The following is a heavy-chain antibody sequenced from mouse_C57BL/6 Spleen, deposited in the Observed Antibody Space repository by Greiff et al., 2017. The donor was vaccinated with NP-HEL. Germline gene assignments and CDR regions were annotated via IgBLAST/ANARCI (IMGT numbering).Heavy chain of an antibody. CDR1: GFTFSSYA. J-gene: IGHJ2*01. CDR2: ISDGGSYT. D-gene: IGHD2-3*01. V-gene: IGHV5-4*01. Sequence: DVQLQESGGGLVKPGGSLKLSCAASGFTFSSYAMSWVRQTPEKRLEWVATISDGGSYTYYPDNVKGRFTISRDNAKNNLYLQMSHLKSEDTAMYYCARDSSYDYLDYWGQGTTLTVSS. CDR3: ARDSSYDYLDY.